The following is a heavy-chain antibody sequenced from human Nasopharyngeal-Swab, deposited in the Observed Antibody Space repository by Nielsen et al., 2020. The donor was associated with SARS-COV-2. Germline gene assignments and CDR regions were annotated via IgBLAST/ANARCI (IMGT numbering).Heavy chain of an antibody. CDR2: INHSGST. Sequence: WIRQPPGKGLEWIGEINHSGSTNYNPSLKSRVTISVDTSKNQFSLKLSSVTAADTAVYYCARSRAALLGGGEARKLGEDWGQG. J-gene: IGHJ4*02. D-gene: IGHD3-10*01. V-gene: IGHV4-34*01. CDR3: ARSRAALLGGGEARKLGED.